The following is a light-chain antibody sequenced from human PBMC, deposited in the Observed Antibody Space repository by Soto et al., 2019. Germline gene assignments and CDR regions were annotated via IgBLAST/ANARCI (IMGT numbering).Light chain of an antibody. CDR1: SSDIGAYNR. CDR3: SSFTSSNTYV. CDR2: DVN. Sequence: QPVLTQRPSVSGSPGQSVAISCTGTSSDIGAYNRVSWYQQPPGTAPKLMIYDVNNRPSGVPDRFSGSKSGNTASLTISGLQADDEADYYCSSFTSSNTYVFGTGTKVTVL. V-gene: IGLV2-18*02. J-gene: IGLJ1*01.